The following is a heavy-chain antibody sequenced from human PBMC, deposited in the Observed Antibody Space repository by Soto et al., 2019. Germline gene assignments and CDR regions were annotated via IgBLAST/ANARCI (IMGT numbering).Heavy chain of an antibody. Sequence: SVKVSCKASGGTFCSYAISWVRQAPGQGLEWMGGIIPIFGTANYAQKFQGRVTITADESTSTAYMELSSLRSEDTAVYYCARSQYYYDSSGYPVHYYYYGMDVWGQGTTVTVSS. J-gene: IGHJ6*02. CDR2: IIPIFGTA. V-gene: IGHV1-69*13. CDR3: ARSQYYYDSSGYPVHYYYYGMDV. CDR1: GGTFCSYA. D-gene: IGHD3-22*01.